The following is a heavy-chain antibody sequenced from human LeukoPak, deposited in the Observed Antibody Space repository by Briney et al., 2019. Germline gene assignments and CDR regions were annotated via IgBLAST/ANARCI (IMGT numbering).Heavy chain of an antibody. CDR2: ITPFNGNT. D-gene: IGHD1-20*01. CDR3: ASSPGITGSQAFFDY. Sequence: GASVKVSCKASGYTFTYRYLHWVRQAPGQALEWMGWITPFNGNTNYAQKFQDRVTITRDRSMSTAYMELSSLRSEDTAMYYCASSPGITGSQAFFDYWGQGTLVTVSS. V-gene: IGHV1-45*02. J-gene: IGHJ4*02. CDR1: GYTFTYRY.